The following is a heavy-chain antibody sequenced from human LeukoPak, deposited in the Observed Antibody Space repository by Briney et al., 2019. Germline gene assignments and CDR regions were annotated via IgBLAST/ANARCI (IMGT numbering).Heavy chain of an antibody. J-gene: IGHJ4*02. CDR2: IRSKANGYAT. Sequence: PGGSLKLSCAASGFTFSGSAMHWVRQASGKGLEWVGRIRSKANGYATAYGASVKGRFTISRDDSKNTAYLQMNSLKIEDTAVYYCTRLWGDCGGDCYSRDYWGQGTLVTVSS. CDR1: GFTFSGSA. D-gene: IGHD2-21*02. CDR3: TRLWGDCGGDCYSRDY. V-gene: IGHV3-73*01.